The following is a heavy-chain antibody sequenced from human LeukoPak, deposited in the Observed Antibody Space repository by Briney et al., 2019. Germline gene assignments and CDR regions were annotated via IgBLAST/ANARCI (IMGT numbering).Heavy chain of an antibody. Sequence: PGASLRLSCAASGFSFSDCATSWARQAPGRGLEWVSSISGSAGSTYYADSMKGRFTISRDNPKNTLLLEMNSLRAEDTVIYYCTKGMATIRRHIDSWGQGTLVTVS. J-gene: IGHJ4*02. CDR1: GFSFSDCA. D-gene: IGHD5-24*01. CDR3: TKGMATIRRHIDS. CDR2: ISGSAGST. V-gene: IGHV3-23*01.